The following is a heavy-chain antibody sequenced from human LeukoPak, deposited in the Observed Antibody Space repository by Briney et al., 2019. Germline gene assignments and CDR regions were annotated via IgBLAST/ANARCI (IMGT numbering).Heavy chain of an antibody. CDR3: ARAEGYSSSSYPFDY. Sequence: GGSLRLSCAASGFTFSNYWMNWVRQAPGKGLEWVANIKQDGSEKYYVDSVEGRFTISRDNAKNSLYLQMNSLRAEDTAVYYCARAEGYSSSSYPFDYWGQGTLVTVSS. CDR2: IKQDGSEK. V-gene: IGHV3-7*01. D-gene: IGHD6-6*01. J-gene: IGHJ4*02. CDR1: GFTFSNYW.